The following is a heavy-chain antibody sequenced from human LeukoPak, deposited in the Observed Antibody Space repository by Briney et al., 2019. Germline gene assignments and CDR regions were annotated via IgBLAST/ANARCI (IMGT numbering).Heavy chain of an antibody. Sequence: ASVKVSCKASGGTFSSYAISWVRQAPGQGLEWMGRIIPILGIANYAQKFQGRVTITADESTSTAYMELSSLRSEDTAVYYCASKFDYYYGMDVGGQGTTVTVSS. J-gene: IGHJ6*02. D-gene: IGHD3-16*01. CDR2: IIPILGIA. V-gene: IGHV1-69*04. CDR1: GGTFSSYA. CDR3: ASKFDYYYGMDV.